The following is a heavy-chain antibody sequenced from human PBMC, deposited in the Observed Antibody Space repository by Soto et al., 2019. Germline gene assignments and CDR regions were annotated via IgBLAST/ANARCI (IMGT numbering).Heavy chain of an antibody. Sequence: QVQLVQSGAEVKKPGASVKVSCKASGYTFTSYGISWVRQAPGQGLEWMGWISAYNGNTNYAQKLQGRVTMTTDTSTSTAYMELRSLSSDDTAVYYCASSPPPSYYYYYGMDVWGQGTTVTVSS. J-gene: IGHJ6*02. CDR3: ASSPPPSYYYYYGMDV. CDR1: GYTFTSYG. CDR2: ISAYNGNT. V-gene: IGHV1-18*01.